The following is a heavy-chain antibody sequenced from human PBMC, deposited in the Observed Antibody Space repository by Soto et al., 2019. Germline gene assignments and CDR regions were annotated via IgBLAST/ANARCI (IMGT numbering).Heavy chain of an antibody. Sequence: QVQLVQSGAEVKKPGASVKVSCKASGYTFTSYGISWVRQAPGQGLEWMGWISAYNGNTNYAQKLQGRVTMTTDTSTSTDDMELRSLTSYDTDVYYCARDLHGDPYYWRQGTLVTVAS. CDR2: ISAYNGNT. CDR1: GYTFTSYG. D-gene: IGHD4-17*01. V-gene: IGHV1-18*01. CDR3: ARDLHGDPYY. J-gene: IGHJ4*02.